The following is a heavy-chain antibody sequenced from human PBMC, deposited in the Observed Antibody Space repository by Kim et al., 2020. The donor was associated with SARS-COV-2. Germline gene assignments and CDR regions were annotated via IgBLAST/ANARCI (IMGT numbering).Heavy chain of an antibody. CDR3: ARAPESSSWYSHYYYYYGMDV. V-gene: IGHV3-11*01. D-gene: IGHD6-13*01. Sequence: GGSLRLSCAASGFTFSDYYMSWIRQAPGKGLEWVSYISSSGSTIYYADSVKGRFTISRDNAKNSLYLQMNSLRAEDTAVYYCARAPESSSWYSHYYYYYGMDVWGQGTTVTVSS. CDR1: GFTFSDYY. CDR2: ISSSGSTI. J-gene: IGHJ6*02.